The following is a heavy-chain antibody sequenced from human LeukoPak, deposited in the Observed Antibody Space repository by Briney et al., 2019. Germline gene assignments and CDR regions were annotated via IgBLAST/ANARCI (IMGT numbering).Heavy chain of an antibody. Sequence: SETLSLTCAVYGGSFSGYYWSWIRQPPGKGLEWIGEINHSGSTNYNPSLKSRVTISVDTSKNQFSLKLSSVTAADTAVYYCARGRRNYDILTGYYREKYYFDYWGQGTLVTVSS. D-gene: IGHD3-9*01. CDR1: GGSFSGYY. CDR2: INHSGST. J-gene: IGHJ4*02. CDR3: ARGRRNYDILTGYYREKYYFDY. V-gene: IGHV4-34*01.